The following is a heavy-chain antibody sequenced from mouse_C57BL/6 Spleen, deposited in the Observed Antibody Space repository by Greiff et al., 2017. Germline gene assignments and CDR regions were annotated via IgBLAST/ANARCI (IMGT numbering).Heavy chain of an antibody. CDR2: INYDGSST. CDR3: ARNYGSNFDY. D-gene: IGHD1-1*01. CDR1: GFTFSDYY. Sequence: EVKLMESEGGLVQPGSSMKLSCTASGFTFSDYYMAWVRQVPEKGLEWVANINYDGSSTYYLDSLKSRFIISRDNAKNILYMQMSSLKSEDTATYYCARNYGSNFDYWGQGTTLTVSS. V-gene: IGHV5-16*01. J-gene: IGHJ2*01.